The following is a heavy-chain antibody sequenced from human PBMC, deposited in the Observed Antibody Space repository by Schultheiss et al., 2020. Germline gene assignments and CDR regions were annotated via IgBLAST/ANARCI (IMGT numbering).Heavy chain of an antibody. CDR1: GGSISSYY. Sequence: SQPLSLTCSVSGGSISSYYWTWIRQPPGKGLEWIGYIYYSGSTYYNPSLKSRVTISVDTSKNQFSLKLSSVTAADTAVYYCARAYYYGSGSYVHLDYWGQGTLVTVSS. CDR2: IYYSGST. V-gene: IGHV4-59*06. CDR3: ARAYYYGSGSYVHLDY. D-gene: IGHD3-10*01. J-gene: IGHJ4*02.